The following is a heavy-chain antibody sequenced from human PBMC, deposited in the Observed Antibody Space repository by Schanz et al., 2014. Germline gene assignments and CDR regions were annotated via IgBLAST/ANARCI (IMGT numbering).Heavy chain of an antibody. Sequence: VQLVESGGGVVQPGRSLRLSCAAYGFTLSSYAMHWVRQAPGKGLEWVSDISSGSSYANYADSVKGRFTISRDNAKNSLYLQMNSLSADDTAVFYCAKGMGYCSGGTCYDYYYYGLDVWGQGTTVTVSS. CDR2: ISSGSSYA. J-gene: IGHJ6*02. V-gene: IGHV3-21*05. CDR3: AKGMGYCSGGTCYDYYYYGLDV. CDR1: GFTLSSYA. D-gene: IGHD2-15*01.